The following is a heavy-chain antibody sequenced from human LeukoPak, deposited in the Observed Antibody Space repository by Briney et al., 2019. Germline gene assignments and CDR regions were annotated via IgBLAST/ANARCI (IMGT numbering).Heavy chain of an antibody. Sequence: GGSLRLSCAASGFSFSNYWMSWVRQAPGKGLEWVANIKRDESEKSYVDSVKGRFTISRDNGKNSLYLQMNSLRGEDTAVYYCARERRIVEKSFDYWGQGTLVTVSS. V-gene: IGHV3-7*03. J-gene: IGHJ4*02. CDR3: ARERRIVEKSFDY. D-gene: IGHD1-26*01. CDR2: IKRDESEK. CDR1: GFSFSNYW.